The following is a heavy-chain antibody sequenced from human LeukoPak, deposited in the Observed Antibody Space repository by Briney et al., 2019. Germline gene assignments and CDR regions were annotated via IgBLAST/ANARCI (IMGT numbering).Heavy chain of an antibody. V-gene: IGHV3-21*04. J-gene: IGHJ4*02. D-gene: IGHD3-22*01. Sequence: GGSLRLSCAASGFTFSSYSMNWVRQAPGKGLEWVSSISSSSSYIYYADSVKGRFTISRDNAKNSLYLQMNSLRAEDTALYYCASFDYDSSGYPFDYWGQGTLDTVSS. CDR2: ISSSSSYI. CDR1: GFTFSSYS. CDR3: ASFDYDSSGYPFDY.